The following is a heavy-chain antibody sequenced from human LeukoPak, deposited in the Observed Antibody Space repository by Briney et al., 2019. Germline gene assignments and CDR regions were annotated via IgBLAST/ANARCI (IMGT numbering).Heavy chain of an antibody. J-gene: IGHJ4*02. CDR3: ARAKGTGLRGYSYGYYFDY. CDR2: INHSGST. CDR1: GGSFSGYY. V-gene: IGHV4-34*01. D-gene: IGHD5-18*01. Sequence: SETLSLTCAVYGGSFSGYYWSWIRQPPGKGLEWIGEINHSGSTNYNPSLESRVTISVDTSKNQFSLKLSPVTAADTAVYYCARAKGTGLRGYSYGYYFDYWGQGTLVTVSS.